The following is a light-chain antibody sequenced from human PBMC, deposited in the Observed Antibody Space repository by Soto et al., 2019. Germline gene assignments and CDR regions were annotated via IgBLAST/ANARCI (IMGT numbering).Light chain of an antibody. CDR2: DVN. V-gene: IGLV2-8*01. CDR3: SSYTGTNVI. CDR1: LSDVGGQNL. J-gene: IGLJ2*01. Sequence: QSALTQPPSASGSPGQSVTISCTGTLSDVGGQNLVSWYRQDPGKAPKLIIYDVNQRPSGVPDRFSGSKSGSTASLTVSGLQAEDEDNYYCSSYTGTNVIFGGGTKLTVL.